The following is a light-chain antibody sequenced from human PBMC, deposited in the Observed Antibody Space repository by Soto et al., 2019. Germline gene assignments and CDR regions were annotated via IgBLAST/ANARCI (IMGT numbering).Light chain of an antibody. J-gene: IGKJ1*01. Sequence: EIVLTQSPGTLSLSPGERATLSCRASQSVSSYLAWYQQKPGQAPRLLIYGASSRATGIPDRFSGSGSGTDFTITISRVEPEGFAVYYCQQYGRPSRTFGQGTKVEIK. CDR3: QQYGRPSRT. CDR1: QSVSSY. CDR2: GAS. V-gene: IGKV3-20*01.